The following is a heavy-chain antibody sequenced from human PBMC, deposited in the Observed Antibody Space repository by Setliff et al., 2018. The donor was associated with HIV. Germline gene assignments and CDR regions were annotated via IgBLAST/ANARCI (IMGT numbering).Heavy chain of an antibody. V-gene: IGHV1-18*01. Sequence: ASVKVSCKASGYTFTTYDITWVRQAPGQGLEWLGWISPYNGHTNFAQKFQGRVTMTTDTATSTAYMEVRSLRSDDTAVYYCARYCSSTSCSLPYNWFDPWGQGTLVTVSS. CDR3: ARYCSSTSCSLPYNWFDP. CDR1: GYTFTTYD. CDR2: ISPYNGHT. J-gene: IGHJ5*02. D-gene: IGHD2-2*01.